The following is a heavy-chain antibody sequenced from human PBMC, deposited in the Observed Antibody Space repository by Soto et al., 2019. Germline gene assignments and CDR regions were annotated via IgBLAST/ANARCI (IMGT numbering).Heavy chain of an antibody. CDR3: ARVHYYDSSAYYL. D-gene: IGHD3-22*01. CDR1: GFTLSSYN. Sequence: GGSLRLSCAASGFTLSSYNMNRVRQAPGKGLEWVSSISSSSSYIYYADSVKGRFTISRDNAKNSLYLQMSSLRAEDTAVYYCARVHYYDSSAYYLWGHGTLVTSSS. J-gene: IGHJ4*01. V-gene: IGHV3-21*01. CDR2: ISSSSSYI.